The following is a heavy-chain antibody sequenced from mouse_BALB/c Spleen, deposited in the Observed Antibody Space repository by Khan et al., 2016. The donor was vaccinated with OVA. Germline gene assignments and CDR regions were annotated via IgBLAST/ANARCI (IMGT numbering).Heavy chain of an antibody. J-gene: IGHJ4*01. Sequence: EVELVESGGDLVKPGGSLKLSCAASGFTFSSYGMSWVRQTPDKRLEWVATISSGGHYTYFPDSVRGRFTISRDTAKNTLYLQMSSLKSEDTAMYYCATTITTAKGYYYAMDYWGQGTSVTVSS. CDR3: ATTITTAKGYYYAMDY. V-gene: IGHV5-6*01. CDR1: GFTFSSYG. CDR2: ISSGGHYT. D-gene: IGHD1-2*01.